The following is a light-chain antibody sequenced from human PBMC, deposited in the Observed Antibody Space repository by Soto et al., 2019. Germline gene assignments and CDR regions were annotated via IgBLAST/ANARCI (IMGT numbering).Light chain of an antibody. CDR3: SSYAGGVV. CDR1: SSDVGSYNL. CDR2: EGY. J-gene: IGLJ2*01. Sequence: QSALTQPASVSGSPGQSITISCTGTSSDVGSYNLVSWDQQHPGKAPKLMIYEGYNRPSGVSNRFSGSKSGNTASLTIYGLQADDEGDYYCSSYAGGVVFSGGTKITVL. V-gene: IGLV2-23*01.